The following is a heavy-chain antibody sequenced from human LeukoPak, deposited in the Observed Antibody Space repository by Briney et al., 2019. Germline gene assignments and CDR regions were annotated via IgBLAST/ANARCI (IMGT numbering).Heavy chain of an antibody. CDR2: MCRNNGRTET. J-gene: IGHJ4*02. CDR1: GLTLSNPW. Sequence: PGGSLRLSCEASGLTLSNPWMTGVCRAPGKGLGWGGRMCRNNGRTETEYPTPKKGRFTISKDDSKNTLHLQRNSLAAEDTAVYYCGAYRFGCGGNCWGQGTPVTVSS. D-gene: IGHD2-21*01. V-gene: IGHV3-15*01. CDR3: GAYRFGCGGNC.